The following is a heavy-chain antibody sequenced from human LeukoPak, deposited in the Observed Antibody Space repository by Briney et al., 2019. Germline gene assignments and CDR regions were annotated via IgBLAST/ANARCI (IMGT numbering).Heavy chain of an antibody. Sequence: PSETLSLTCTVSGASFSSYYWSWLRQPPGKGLEWIAYIFYNGNTKYNPSLKSRVTISVDTSKTQFSLKLISVTAADTAVYYCASRKLGNDYWGQGTLVTVSS. CDR3: ASRKLGNDY. J-gene: IGHJ4*02. V-gene: IGHV4-59*01. CDR2: IFYNGNT. CDR1: GASFSSYY. D-gene: IGHD7-27*01.